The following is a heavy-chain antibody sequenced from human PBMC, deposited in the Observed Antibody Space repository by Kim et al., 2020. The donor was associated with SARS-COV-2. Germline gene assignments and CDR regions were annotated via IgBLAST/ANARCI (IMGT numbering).Heavy chain of an antibody. CDR3: ARGMFRLVEGFDY. D-gene: IGHD6-19*01. CDR2: IWYDGSNK. Sequence: GGSLRLSCAASGFTFSSYGMHWVRQAPGKGLEWVAVIWYDGSNKYYADSVKGRFTISRDNSKNTLYLQMNSLRAEDTAVYYCARGMFRLVEGFDYWGQGTLVTVSS. V-gene: IGHV3-33*08. CDR1: GFTFSSYG. J-gene: IGHJ4*02.